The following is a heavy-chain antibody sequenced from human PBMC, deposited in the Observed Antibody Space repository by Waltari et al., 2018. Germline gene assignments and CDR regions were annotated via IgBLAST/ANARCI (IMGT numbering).Heavy chain of an antibody. CDR1: GGSISSSSYY. CDR3: ARGSKYQLLYVRRVWFDP. J-gene: IGHJ5*02. Sequence: QLQLQESGPGLVKPSETLSLTCTVSGGSISSSSYYWGWIRQPPGRGLGWIGSIYYSGGTYYNPSLKSRVTISVDTSKNQFSLKLSSVTAADTAVYYCARGSKYQLLYVRRVWFDPWGQGTLVTVSS. CDR2: IYYSGGT. D-gene: IGHD2-2*02. V-gene: IGHV4-39*07.